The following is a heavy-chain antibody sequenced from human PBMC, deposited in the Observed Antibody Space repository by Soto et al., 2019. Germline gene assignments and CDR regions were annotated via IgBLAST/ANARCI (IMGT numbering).Heavy chain of an antibody. CDR2: IQSDGSST. Sequence: EVQLVESGGGSVQPGGSLRLSCAVSGFALSSYWMHWIRQTPGKGLVWVSRIQSDGSSTNYADSVKGRFTISRDNSKNTLYLQMDSLRVDDTAMYYCAREKAVAGTTFDYWGQGTLVTVSS. CDR3: AREKAVAGTTFDY. CDR1: GFALSSYW. D-gene: IGHD6-19*01. V-gene: IGHV3-74*01. J-gene: IGHJ4*02.